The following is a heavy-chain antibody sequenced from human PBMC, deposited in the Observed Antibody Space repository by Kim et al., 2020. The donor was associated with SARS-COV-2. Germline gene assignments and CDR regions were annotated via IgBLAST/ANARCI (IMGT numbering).Heavy chain of an antibody. CDR2: IWYDGSNK. D-gene: IGHD3-22*01. Sequence: GGSLRLSCAASGFTFSSYAMHWVRQAPGKGLEWVAVIWYDGSNKYYADSVKGRFTISRDNSKNTLYLQMNSLRAEDTAVYYCAKDSSGYPEYFQHWGQGTLVTVSS. V-gene: IGHV3-33*06. CDR3: AKDSSGYPEYFQH. J-gene: IGHJ1*01. CDR1: GFTFSSYA.